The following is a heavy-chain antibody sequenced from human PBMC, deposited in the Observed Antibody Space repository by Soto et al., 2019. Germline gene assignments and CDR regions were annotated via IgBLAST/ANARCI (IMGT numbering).Heavy chain of an antibody. CDR2: ISSSSSYI. J-gene: IGHJ3*02. D-gene: IGHD3-22*01. V-gene: IGHV3-21*01. CDR1: AFTFSSYS. CDR3: ARDSVLSKWLLLLGGAFDI. Sequence: EVQLVESGGGFIQPGGSLGLSCAASAFTFSSYSMNWVRQAPGKGLEWVSSISSSSSYIYYADSVKGRFTISRDNAKNSLYLQMNSLRAEDTAVYYCARDSVLSKWLLLLGGAFDIWGQGTMVTVSS.